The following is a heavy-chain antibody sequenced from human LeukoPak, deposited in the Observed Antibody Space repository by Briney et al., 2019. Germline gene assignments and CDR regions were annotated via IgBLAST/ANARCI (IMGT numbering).Heavy chain of an antibody. J-gene: IGHJ4*02. Sequence: GGSLRLSCSASGFVFSIYTIYWVRQAPGKGREYVSTISGSGNGGSIYYADSVKGRFTISRDDSKSIVYLQMNGLRSEDTAVYYCVKDFGRVRGTPDSWGQGTLVTVSS. V-gene: IGHV3-64D*06. CDR1: GFVFSIYT. D-gene: IGHD2/OR15-2a*01. CDR3: VKDFGRVRGTPDS. CDR2: ISGSGNGGSI.